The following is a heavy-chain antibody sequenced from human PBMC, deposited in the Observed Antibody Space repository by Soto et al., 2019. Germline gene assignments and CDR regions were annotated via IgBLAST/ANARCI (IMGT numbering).Heavy chain of an antibody. CDR1: GFTFSSYA. CDR3: AKDGGEVAVRTHHFDY. J-gene: IGHJ4*02. Sequence: GGSLRLSCAASGFTFSSYAMSWVRQAPGKGLEWVSTISGSGGSTYYADSLKGRFTISRDNSKNTLFLQMSSQRAEDTAVYYCAKDGGEVAVRTHHFDYWGQGILVTVSS. V-gene: IGHV3-23*01. D-gene: IGHD2-21*01. CDR2: ISGSGGST.